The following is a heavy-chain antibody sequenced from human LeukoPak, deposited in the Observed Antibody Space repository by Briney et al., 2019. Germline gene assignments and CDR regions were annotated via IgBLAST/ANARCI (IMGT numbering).Heavy chain of an antibody. CDR3: ARDGGSAY. J-gene: IGHJ4*02. CDR1: GFAISDYS. D-gene: IGHD3-16*01. V-gene: IGHV3-48*01. Sequence: GGSLRLSCAASGFAISDYSMNWVRQVPGKGLEWVSYISSSSNKVYYADSVKGRFTISGDNSKNTLYLQMNSLRAEDTAVYYCARDGGSAYWGQGTLVTVSS. CDR2: ISSSSNKV.